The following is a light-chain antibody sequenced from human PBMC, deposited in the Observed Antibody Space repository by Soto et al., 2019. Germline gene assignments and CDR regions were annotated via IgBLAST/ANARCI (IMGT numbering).Light chain of an antibody. CDR3: QQANSFPRT. Sequence: DIQMTQSPSSVSASVGDRVTITCRASQAISTWLAWYQQKPGKAPKLLIYAASNLQTGVPSRFRGSGSGTDFTLTISSLQPEDFATYYCQQANSFPRTFVHGTKVELK. V-gene: IGKV1D-12*01. CDR1: QAISTW. CDR2: AAS. J-gene: IGKJ1*01.